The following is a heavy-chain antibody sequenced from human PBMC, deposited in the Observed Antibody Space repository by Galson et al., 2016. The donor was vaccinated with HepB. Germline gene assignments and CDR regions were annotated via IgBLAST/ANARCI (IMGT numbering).Heavy chain of an antibody. J-gene: IGHJ2*01. CDR2: ISSSSSYI. CDR3: ARKEYSGYDWYFDR. Sequence: SLRLSCAASGFTFSSYYMNWVRQAPGKGLEWVSSISSSSSYIYYADSVKGRFTISRDNAKKSLFLQMNSLRAEDTAVYFCARKEYSGYDWYFDRWGRGTLVTVSS. CDR1: GFTFSSYY. V-gene: IGHV3-21*01. D-gene: IGHD5-12*01.